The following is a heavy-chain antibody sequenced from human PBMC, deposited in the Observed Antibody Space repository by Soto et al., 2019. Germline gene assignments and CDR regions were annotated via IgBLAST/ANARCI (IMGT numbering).Heavy chain of an antibody. CDR3: MRDSNGDYIGAFDS. Sequence: PGGSLRVSCVASGFTFSAYAMTWVRQAPGRGLEWVSSITVGGDVTTYADSVSGRFNISRDNSKNTLYLQMNSMRAEDTAVYYCMRDSNGDYIGAFDSWGQGTLVSVSS. V-gene: IGHV3-23*01. CDR2: ITVGGDVT. CDR1: GFTFSAYA. J-gene: IGHJ3*01. D-gene: IGHD4-17*01.